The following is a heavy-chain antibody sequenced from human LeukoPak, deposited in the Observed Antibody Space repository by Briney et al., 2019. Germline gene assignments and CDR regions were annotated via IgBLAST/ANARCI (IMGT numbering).Heavy chain of an antibody. Sequence: GGSLRLSCAASGFTISTFWMSWVRQAPGKGLEWLSYISGSSSPIYYADSVRGRFTISRDNAKNSLYLQMNSLRVDDTAVYYCARDFSSWGQGTLVTVSS. CDR1: GFTISTFW. CDR3: ARDFSS. V-gene: IGHV3-48*01. J-gene: IGHJ5*02. CDR2: ISGSSSPI.